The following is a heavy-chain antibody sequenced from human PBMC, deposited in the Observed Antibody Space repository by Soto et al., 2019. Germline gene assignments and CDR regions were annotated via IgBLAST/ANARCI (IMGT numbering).Heavy chain of an antibody. V-gene: IGHV3-73*02. CDR1: GFTFSGAA. J-gene: IGHJ4*02. D-gene: IGHD2-8*01. CDR3: TVLDY. CDR2: IRNKTNNYAT. Sequence: EVQLVESGGGLVQPGGSLKLSCAASGFTFSGAAMHWVRQASGKGLEWVGRIRNKTNNYATAYAASVKGRFTISRDDSKNTAFLQMNSLKIEDTAVYYCTVLDYWGQGTLVTVSS.